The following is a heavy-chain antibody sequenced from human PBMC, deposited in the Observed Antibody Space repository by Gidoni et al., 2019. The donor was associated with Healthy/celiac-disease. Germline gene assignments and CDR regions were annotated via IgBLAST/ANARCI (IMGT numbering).Heavy chain of an antibody. CDR2: IYYSGST. J-gene: IGHJ3*02. CDR3: ARALAYGDYSLAFDI. D-gene: IGHD4-17*01. V-gene: IGHV4-59*01. CDR1: GGSISSYY. Sequence: QVQLQESGPGLVKPSETLSLTCTVSGGSISSYYWSWIRQPPGKGLEWIGYIYYSGSTNYNPSLKSRVTISVDTSKNQFSLKLSSVTAADTAVYYCARALAYGDYSLAFDIWGQGTMVTVSS.